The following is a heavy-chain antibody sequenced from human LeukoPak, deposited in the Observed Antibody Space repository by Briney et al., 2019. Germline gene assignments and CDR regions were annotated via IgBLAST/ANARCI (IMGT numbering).Heavy chain of an antibody. Sequence: GGSLRLSCAASGFTFSSYGMSWVRQAPGKGLEWVSGISGSGGSTYYADSVKGRFTISRDNSKNTLYLQMNSLRAEDTAVYYCAKEGVGGYSYGIDYWGQGILVTVSS. CDR3: AKEGVGGYSYGIDY. J-gene: IGHJ4*02. CDR2: ISGSGGST. V-gene: IGHV3-23*01. CDR1: GFTFSSYG. D-gene: IGHD5-18*01.